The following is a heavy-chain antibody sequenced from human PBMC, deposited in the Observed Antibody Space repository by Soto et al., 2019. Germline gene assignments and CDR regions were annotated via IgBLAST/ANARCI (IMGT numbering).Heavy chain of an antibody. J-gene: IGHJ6*02. CDR2: ISYEGSNK. Sequence: QVQLVESGGGVVQSGMSLRLSCAASGFTFSSYGMHWVRQAPGKGLEWVAVISYEGSNKYYADSVKGRFTISRDSSKNTLYLEMNSLRPEDTAVYYCAKGEYYYGSGSPYYGMDVWGQGTTVTVSS. CDR3: AKGEYYYGSGSPYYGMDV. V-gene: IGHV3-30*18. CDR1: GFTFSSYG. D-gene: IGHD3-10*01.